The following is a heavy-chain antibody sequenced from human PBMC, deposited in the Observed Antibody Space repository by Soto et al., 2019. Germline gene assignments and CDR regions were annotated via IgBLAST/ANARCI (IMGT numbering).Heavy chain of an antibody. CDR3: ARDSAGGSYYVAFDY. J-gene: IGHJ4*02. Sequence: ASVKVSCKASGYTFTSYYMHWVRQAPGQGLEWMGIINPSGGSTSYAQKFQGRVTMTRDTSTSTVYMELSSLRSEDTAVYYCARDSAGGSYYVAFDYWGQGTLVTVSS. V-gene: IGHV1-46*01. CDR1: GYTFTSYY. CDR2: INPSGGST. D-gene: IGHD1-26*01.